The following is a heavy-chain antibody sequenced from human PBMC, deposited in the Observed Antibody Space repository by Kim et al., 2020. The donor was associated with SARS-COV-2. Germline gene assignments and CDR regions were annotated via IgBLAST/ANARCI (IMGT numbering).Heavy chain of an antibody. CDR2: ISGDGGST. Sequence: GGSLRLSCAASGFTFDDYAMHWVRQAPGKGLEWVSLISGDGGSTYYADSVKGRFTISRDNSKNSLYLQMNSLRTEDTALYYCAKDISGYYDILTGYYGTYFDYWGQGTLVTVSS. CDR3: AKDISGYYDILTGYYGTYFDY. D-gene: IGHD3-9*01. V-gene: IGHV3-43*02. CDR1: GFTFDDYA. J-gene: IGHJ4*02.